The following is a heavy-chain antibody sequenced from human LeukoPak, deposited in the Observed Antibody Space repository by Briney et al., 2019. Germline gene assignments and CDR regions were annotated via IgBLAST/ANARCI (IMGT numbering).Heavy chain of an antibody. CDR3: ARVDYGDYYFDY. D-gene: IGHD4-17*01. V-gene: IGHV3-53*01. J-gene: IGHJ4*02. CDR2: IYSGGST. CDR1: GFTVSSSY. Sequence: GGSLRLSCAASGFTVSSSYMTWVRQAPGKGLEWVSLIYSGGSTYYADSVKGRFTISRDNSKNTLYLQMNSLRAEDTAVYYCARVDYGDYYFDYWGQGTLVTVSS.